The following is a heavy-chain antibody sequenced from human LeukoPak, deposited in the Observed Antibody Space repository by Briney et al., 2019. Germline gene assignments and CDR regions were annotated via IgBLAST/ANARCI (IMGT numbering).Heavy chain of an antibody. CDR1: GYSFTSYW. Sequence: GESLKISCKGSGYSFTSYWIGWVRQMPGKGLEWMGIIYPGDSDTRYSPSFQGQVTISADKSISTAYLQWSSLKASDTAMHYCARLWQYYYGSGSYLGVLDYWGQGTLVTVSS. CDR2: IYPGDSDT. V-gene: IGHV5-51*01. J-gene: IGHJ4*02. D-gene: IGHD3-10*01. CDR3: ARLWQYYYGSGSYLGVLDY.